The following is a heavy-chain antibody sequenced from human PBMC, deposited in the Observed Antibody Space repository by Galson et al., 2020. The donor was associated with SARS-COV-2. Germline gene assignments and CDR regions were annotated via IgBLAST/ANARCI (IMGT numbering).Heavy chain of an antibody. Sequence: GESLKISCAASGFPFNSHAMHWVRQAPGKGLEWVAQIFYDGNDQYYGDSVKGRFTISRDSSKNTGYLQINNLRAHDTAVYYCARDGQTSSGCAVDDSGQGTLVTGSS. CDR1: GFPFNSHA. CDR2: IFYDGNDQ. CDR3: ARDGQTSSGCAVDD. D-gene: IGHD6-19*01. V-gene: IGHV3-33*01. J-gene: IGHJ4*02.